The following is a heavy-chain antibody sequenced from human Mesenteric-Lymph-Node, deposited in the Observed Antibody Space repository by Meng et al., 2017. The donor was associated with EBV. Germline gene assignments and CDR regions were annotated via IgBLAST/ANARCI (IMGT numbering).Heavy chain of an antibody. CDR1: GGSISSFY. V-gene: IGHV4-59*01. Sequence: HVQLRDSGPGLCNPLETLSLTCTVSGGSISSFYCSWIRQPPGKGLEWIGYANYSGSTNYKPSLKSRATISVDTSKNQFSLKLSSVTAADTAVYYCARAAGGALEKYYFDYWGQGTLVTVSS. CDR3: ARAAGGALEKYYFDY. J-gene: IGHJ4*02. D-gene: IGHD3-16*01. CDR2: ANYSGST.